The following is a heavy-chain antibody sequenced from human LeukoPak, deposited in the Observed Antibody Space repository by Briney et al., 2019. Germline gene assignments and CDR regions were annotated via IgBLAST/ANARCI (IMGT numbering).Heavy chain of an antibody. CDR3: ARLADGSGSFFDF. D-gene: IGHD3-10*01. Sequence: PGESLKISCKGSGYSFSNYWISWGRQMPGKGLEWMGRGDRRDSYTNYSPSFQGHVTISADKSISTAYLQWSSLKASDTAIYYCARLADGSGSFFDFWGQGTLVTVSS. CDR1: GYSFSNYW. J-gene: IGHJ4*02. CDR2: GDRRDSYT. V-gene: IGHV5-10-1*01.